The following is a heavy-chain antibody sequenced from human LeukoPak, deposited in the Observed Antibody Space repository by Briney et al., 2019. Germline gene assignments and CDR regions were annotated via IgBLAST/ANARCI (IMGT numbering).Heavy chain of an antibody. CDR1: RFTFSNYW. CDR3: VRDGSGYDY. D-gene: IGHD6-19*01. CDR2: INQGGSEK. V-gene: IGHV3-7*05. Sequence: GGSLRLSCAASRFTFSNYWTSWVRQPAGKGLEWVANINQGGSEKYYLNSVKGRFTISRDNAKNSLYLQMNSLRADDTAIYYCVRDGSGYDYWGQGTLVTVSS. J-gene: IGHJ4*02.